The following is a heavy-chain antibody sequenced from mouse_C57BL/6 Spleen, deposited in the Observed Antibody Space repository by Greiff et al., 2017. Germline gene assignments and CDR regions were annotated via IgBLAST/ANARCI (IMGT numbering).Heavy chain of an antibody. CDR2: INPSNGGT. D-gene: IGHD1-1*01. J-gene: IGHJ2*01. CDR3: ARCFTAVVEEPYCFDY. V-gene: IGHV1-53*01. CDR1: GYTFTSYW. Sequence: QVQLQQSGTELVKPGASVKLSCKASGYTFTSYWMHWVKQRPGQGLEWIGNINPSNGGTNYNAKLKSKATLTVDKSSSTAYMQLRSLKSEDSAVYDCARCFTAVVEEPYCFDYWGQGTILTVSA.